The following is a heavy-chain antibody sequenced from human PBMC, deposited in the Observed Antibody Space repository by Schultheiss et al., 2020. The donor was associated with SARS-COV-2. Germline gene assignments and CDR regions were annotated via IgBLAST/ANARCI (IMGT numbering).Heavy chain of an antibody. CDR3: ARHAWAVAGMDFDY. V-gene: IGHV4-59*08. D-gene: IGHD6-19*01. CDR2: IYYSGST. J-gene: IGHJ4*02. CDR1: GGSISSYY. Sequence: SETLSLTCTVSGGSISSYYWSWIRQPPGKGLEWIGYIYYSGSTNYNPSLKSRVTISVDTSKNQFSLKLSSVTAADTAVYYCARHAWAVAGMDFDYWGQGTLVTVSS.